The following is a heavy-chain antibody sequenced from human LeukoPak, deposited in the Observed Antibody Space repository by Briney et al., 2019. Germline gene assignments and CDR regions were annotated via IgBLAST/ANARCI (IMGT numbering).Heavy chain of an antibody. J-gene: IGHJ4*02. CDR2: IYYSGST. D-gene: IGHD6-13*01. CDR1: GGSISSSSYY. CDR3: ATRIAAAASFDY. Sequence: SETLSLTCTVSGGSISSSSYYWGWIRQPPGKGLEWIGSIYYSGSTYYNPSLKSRVTISVDTSENQFSLKLSSVTAADTAVYYCATRIAAAASFDYWGQGTLVTVSS. V-gene: IGHV4-39*01.